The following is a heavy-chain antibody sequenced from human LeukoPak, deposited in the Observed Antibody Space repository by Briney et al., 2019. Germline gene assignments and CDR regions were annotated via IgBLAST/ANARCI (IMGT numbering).Heavy chain of an antibody. D-gene: IGHD3-22*01. CDR3: ARMDSSGYLPYFDY. V-gene: IGHV1-69*13. Sequence: ASVKVSCKASGGTFSSYAISWVRQAPGQGLEWMGGIIPIFGTANYAQKIQGRVTITADESTSTAYMELSSLRSEDTAVYYCARMDSSGYLPYFDYWGQGTLVTVSS. CDR1: GGTFSSYA. CDR2: IIPIFGTA. J-gene: IGHJ4*02.